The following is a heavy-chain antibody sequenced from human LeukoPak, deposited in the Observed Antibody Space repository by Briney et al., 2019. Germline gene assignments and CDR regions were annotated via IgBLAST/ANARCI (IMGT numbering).Heavy chain of an antibody. V-gene: IGHV4-59*01. CDR1: RGSMSYFC. Sequence: SETLSLNCPVSRGSMSYFCWNWIRQPPGQGLEWIGYIHYTGSTNYNPSLKSRVTISVDTSKNQFSLKLSSVTAADTAVYYCATSTNRVHYWGQGTLVTVSS. CDR2: IHYTGST. D-gene: IGHD2-8*01. CDR3: ATSTNRVHY. J-gene: IGHJ4*02.